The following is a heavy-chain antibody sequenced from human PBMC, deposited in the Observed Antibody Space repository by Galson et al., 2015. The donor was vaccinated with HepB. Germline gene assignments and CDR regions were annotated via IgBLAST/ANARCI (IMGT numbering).Heavy chain of an antibody. CDR3: AKDFGSIAAETYYYGMDA. Sequence: SLRLSCAASGFTFSSYSMNWVRQAPGKGPEWVSSISSSSSYIYYADSVKGRFTISRDNAKNSLYLQMNSLRAEDTAVYYCAKDFGSIAAETYYYGMDAWGQGTTVTVSS. CDR2: ISSSSSYI. J-gene: IGHJ6*02. D-gene: IGHD6-13*01. V-gene: IGHV3-21*01. CDR1: GFTFSSYS.